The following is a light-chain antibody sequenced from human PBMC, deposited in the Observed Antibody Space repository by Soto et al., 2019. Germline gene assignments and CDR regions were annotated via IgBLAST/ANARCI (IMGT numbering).Light chain of an antibody. J-gene: IGKJ3*01. Sequence: EFVLTQSPGTLSLSPGERATLSCRASQSVSSYLAWYQQKPGQAPRLLIYDVSNRATGIPARFSGSGSGTDFTLTISSLEPEDFAVYYCQQRSNWPRFTFGPGTKVDIK. V-gene: IGKV3-11*01. CDR2: DVS. CDR1: QSVSSY. CDR3: QQRSNWPRFT.